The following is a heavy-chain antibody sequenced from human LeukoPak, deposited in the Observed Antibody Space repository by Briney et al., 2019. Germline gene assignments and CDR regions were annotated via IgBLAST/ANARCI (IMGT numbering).Heavy chain of an antibody. D-gene: IGHD4-17*01. Sequence: ASVTVSCKASGYTFTAYYMHWVRQAPGQGLEGMGWFNANGGGTNYAQKFQGRVIITRDTSISTADMERSGLTSHYTAVYYCARQMCTVTPIDFWGQGTLVTVSS. V-gene: IGHV1-2*02. CDR3: ARQMCTVTPIDF. CDR1: GYTFTAYY. J-gene: IGHJ4*02. CDR2: FNANGGGT.